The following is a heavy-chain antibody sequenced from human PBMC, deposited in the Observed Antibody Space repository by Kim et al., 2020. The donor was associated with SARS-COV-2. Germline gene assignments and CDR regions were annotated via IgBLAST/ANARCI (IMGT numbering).Heavy chain of an antibody. CDR2: ISAYNGNT. CDR1: GYTFTSYG. Sequence: ASVKVSCKASGYTFTSYGISWVRQAPGQELEWMGWISAYNGNTNYAQKLQGRVTMTTDTSTSTAYMELRSLRSDDTAVYYCARVESSSWYSRYYYGMVVWGKGTTVTVSA. CDR3: ARVESSSWYSRYYYGMVV. V-gene: IGHV1-18*04. D-gene: IGHD6-13*01. J-gene: IGHJ6*04.